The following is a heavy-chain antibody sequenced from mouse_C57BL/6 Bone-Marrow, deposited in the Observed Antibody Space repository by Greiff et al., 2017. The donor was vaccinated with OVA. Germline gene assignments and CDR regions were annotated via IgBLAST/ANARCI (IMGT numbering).Heavy chain of an antibody. CDR1: GFTFSDYG. CDR2: ISSGSSTI. CDR3: ARGIPYYYGSSYGDAMDY. Sequence: EVQVVESGGGLVKPGGSLKLSCAASGFTFSDYGMHWVRQAPEKGLEWVAYISSGSSTIYYADTVTGRFTISRDTAKNTLFLQMTSLRVEDTAMYYCARGIPYYYGSSYGDAMDYWGQGTSVTVSS. D-gene: IGHD1-1*01. V-gene: IGHV5-17*01. J-gene: IGHJ4*01.